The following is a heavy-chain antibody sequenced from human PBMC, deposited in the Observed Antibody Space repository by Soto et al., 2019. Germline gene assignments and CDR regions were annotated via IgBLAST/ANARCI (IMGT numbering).Heavy chain of an antibody. Sequence: GGSLRLSCAASGFTFSSYAMSWVRQAPGKGLEWVSAISGSGGSTYYADSVKGRFTISRDNSKNTLYLQMNSLRAEDTAVYYCAKAQDSGSYYPTDYWGQGTLVTVSS. V-gene: IGHV3-23*01. D-gene: IGHD1-26*01. J-gene: IGHJ4*02. CDR2: ISGSGGST. CDR3: AKAQDSGSYYPTDY. CDR1: GFTFSSYA.